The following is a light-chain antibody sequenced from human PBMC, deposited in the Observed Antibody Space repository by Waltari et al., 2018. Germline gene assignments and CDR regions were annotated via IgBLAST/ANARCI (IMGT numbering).Light chain of an antibody. CDR3: QQYNTWPPIT. CDR1: QSLSDN. V-gene: IGKV3-15*01. J-gene: IGKJ5*01. CDR2: GAS. Sequence: EIVMTQSPSTLSVSPGEIATLSCRASQSLSDNLAWYQQKPCQAPRLLIYGASTRATGIPAMFSGSGYGTDFTLTISSLQSEDFAIYYCQQYNTWPPITFGRGTRLEIK.